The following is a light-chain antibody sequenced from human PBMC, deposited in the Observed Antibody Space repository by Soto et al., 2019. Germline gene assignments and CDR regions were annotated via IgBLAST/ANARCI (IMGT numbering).Light chain of an antibody. J-gene: IGKJ2*02. CDR1: QSVTNW. Sequence: DIQMTQSPSTLSASVGDRVTITCRASQSVTNWLAWYQQKPGKAPKLLIYKASNLESGVPSRFSGSGSGTEFTLTISSLQPDDFATYYCQQYNTCPPCTFGQGTKVEIK. V-gene: IGKV1-5*03. CDR2: KAS. CDR3: QQYNTCPPCT.